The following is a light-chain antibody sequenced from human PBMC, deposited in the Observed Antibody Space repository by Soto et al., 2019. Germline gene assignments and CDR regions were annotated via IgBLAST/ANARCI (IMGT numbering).Light chain of an antibody. V-gene: IGKV3-15*01. CDR2: GAS. Sequence: IVVTQSPATLSLSPGERATLSCRASQRVSSYLAWYQHKPGQAPRLLISGASTGATGIPARFSGSGSGTEFTLTISSLQSEDCAIYYCQQYHTWPITFGGGTKVDIK. CDR1: QRVSSY. J-gene: IGKJ4*01. CDR3: QQYHTWPIT.